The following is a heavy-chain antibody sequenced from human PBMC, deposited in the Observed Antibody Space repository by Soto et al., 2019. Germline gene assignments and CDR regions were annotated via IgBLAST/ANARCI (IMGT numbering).Heavy chain of an antibody. J-gene: IGHJ3*02. CDR2: IYPGDSDT. Sequence: KVSCKASGYSFTSYWIGWVRQMPGKGLEWMGIIYPGDSDTRYSPSFQGQVTISADKSISTAYLQWSSLKASDTAMYYCARHCSGGSCYGLAFDIWGQGTMVTVSS. D-gene: IGHD2-15*01. CDR3: ARHCSGGSCYGLAFDI. V-gene: IGHV5-51*01. CDR1: GYSFTSYW.